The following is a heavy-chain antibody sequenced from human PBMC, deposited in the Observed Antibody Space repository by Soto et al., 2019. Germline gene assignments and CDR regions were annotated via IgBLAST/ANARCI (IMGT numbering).Heavy chain of an antibody. J-gene: IGHJ4*02. CDR2: VKDGGHT. V-gene: IGHV4-34*01. D-gene: IGHD5-12*01. Sequence: QVQLQQWGAGLLKPSETLSLNCAVTGGSLSGYYWSWIRQPPGKGLEWIGEVKDGGHTNYSPSLRGRVTISSDTSNNQFSLRLNSVTAADTGVYYCARGQEGVVATHWDQGSLVPVSS. CDR1: GGSLSGYY. CDR3: ARGQEGVVATH.